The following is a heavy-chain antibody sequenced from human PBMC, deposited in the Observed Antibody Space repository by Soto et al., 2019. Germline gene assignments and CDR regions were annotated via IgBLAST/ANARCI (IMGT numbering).Heavy chain of an antibody. CDR1: GGTFSSYA. CDR3: ASPTSDSDGDAFDI. J-gene: IGHJ3*02. Sequence: VASVKVSCKASGGTFSSYAISWVRQAPGQGLEWMGGIIPIFGTANYAQKFQGRVTITADKSTSTAYMELSSLRSEDTAVYYCASPTSDSDGDAFDIWGQGTMVTVS. V-gene: IGHV1-69*06. D-gene: IGHD3-10*01. CDR2: IIPIFGTA.